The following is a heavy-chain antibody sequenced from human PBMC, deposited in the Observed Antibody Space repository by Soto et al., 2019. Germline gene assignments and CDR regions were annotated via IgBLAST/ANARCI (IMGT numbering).Heavy chain of an antibody. CDR3: ARDLVEYSSSSYYYGMGV. D-gene: IGHD6-6*01. CDR1: GFTFSSYA. V-gene: IGHV3-30-3*01. J-gene: IGHJ6*02. Sequence: QVQLVESGGGVVQPGRSLRLSCAASGFTFSSYAMHWVRQAPGKGLEWVAVISYDGSNKYYADSVKGRFTISRDNSKNTLYLQMNSLRAEDTAVYYCARDLVEYSSSSYYYGMGVWGQGTTVTVSS. CDR2: ISYDGSNK.